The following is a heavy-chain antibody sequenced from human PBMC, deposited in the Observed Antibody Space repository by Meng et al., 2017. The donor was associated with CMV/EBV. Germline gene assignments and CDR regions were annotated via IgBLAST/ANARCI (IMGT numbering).Heavy chain of an antibody. V-gene: IGHV4-30-4*08. CDR2: IYYSGST. J-gene: IGHJ4*02. D-gene: IGHD1-14*01. CDR3: ARVTSRVAGAFDY. CDR1: GGSISSGDYY. Sequence: QRQESGPGLVKPSTTLSLTSTVPGGSISSGDYYWSWIRQPPGKGLEWIGYIYYSGSTYYNPSLKSRVTISVDTSKNQFSLKLSSVTAADTAVYYCARVTSRVAGAFDYWGQGTLVTVSS.